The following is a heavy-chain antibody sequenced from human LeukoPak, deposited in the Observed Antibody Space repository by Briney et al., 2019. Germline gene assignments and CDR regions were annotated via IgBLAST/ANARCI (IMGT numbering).Heavy chain of an antibody. D-gene: IGHD2-15*01. J-gene: IGHJ3*02. V-gene: IGHV3-30*18. Sequence: GRSLRLSCAASGFNFSSHGVRWVRQAPGKGLEWVAVISYDGSNKYRADSVKGRFTISRDNSNNTLYLQMNSLKVEDTAVYYCAKVAGGKRWSDAFDIWGQGTIVTVSS. CDR2: ISYDGSNK. CDR1: GFNFSSHG. CDR3: AKVAGGKRWSDAFDI.